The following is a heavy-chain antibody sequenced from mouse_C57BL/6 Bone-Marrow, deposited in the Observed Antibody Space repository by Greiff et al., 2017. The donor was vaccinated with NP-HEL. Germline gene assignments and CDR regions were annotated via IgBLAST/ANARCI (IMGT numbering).Heavy chain of an antibody. CDR3: ASNYYGSSPAWFAY. J-gene: IGHJ3*01. Sequence: VQLQQSGPELVKPGASVKISCKASGYTFTDYYMNWVKQSHGKSLEWIGDINPNNGGTSYNQKFKGKATLTVDKSSSTAYMELRSLTSEDAAVYYCASNYYGSSPAWFAYWGQGTLVTVSA. CDR2: INPNNGGT. CDR1: GYTFTDYY. V-gene: IGHV1-26*01. D-gene: IGHD1-1*01.